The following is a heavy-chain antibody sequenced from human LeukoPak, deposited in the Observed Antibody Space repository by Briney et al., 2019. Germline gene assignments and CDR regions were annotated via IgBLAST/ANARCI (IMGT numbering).Heavy chain of an antibody. CDR1: GFTFGSYA. CDR3: ATEVLRHFDFLY. J-gene: IGHJ4*02. V-gene: IGHV3-23*01. Sequence: GGSLRLSCAASGFTFGSYAVTWVRQAPGKGLQWASAISGSSDGTFYADSVKGRFTISRDNSKNTVYLQMNSLRGEDTAVYYCATEVLRHFDFLYWGQGTLVTVSS. CDR2: ISGSSDGT. D-gene: IGHD3-9*01.